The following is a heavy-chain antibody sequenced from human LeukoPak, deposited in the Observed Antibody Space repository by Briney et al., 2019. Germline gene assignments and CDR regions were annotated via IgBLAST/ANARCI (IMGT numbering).Heavy chain of an antibody. CDR3: ARDPFSNIAMVSVDY. CDR2: IYYSGST. Sequence: PSETLSLTCTVSGGSISSSSYYWGWIRQPPGKGLEWIGSIYYSGSTYYNPSLKSRVTISVDTSKNQFSLKLSSVTAADTAVYYCARDPFSNIAMVSVDYWGQGTLVTVSS. D-gene: IGHD5-18*01. CDR1: GGSISSSSYY. V-gene: IGHV4-39*07. J-gene: IGHJ4*02.